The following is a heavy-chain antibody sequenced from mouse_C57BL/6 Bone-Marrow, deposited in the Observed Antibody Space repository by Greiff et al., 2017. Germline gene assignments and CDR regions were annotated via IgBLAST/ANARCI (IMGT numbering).Heavy chain of an antibody. V-gene: IGHV1-64*01. J-gene: IGHJ4*01. CDR2: IHPNSGST. CDR3: ARWWMSGNYPYYAMDY. D-gene: IGHD2-1*01. Sequence: QVQLQQPGAELVKPGASVKLSCKASGYTFTSYWMHWVKQRPGQGLEWIGMIHPNSGSTNYNEKFKSKATLTVDKSSSTAYMQLSSLTSEDSAVYYCARWWMSGNYPYYAMDYWGQGTSVTVSS. CDR1: GYTFTSYW.